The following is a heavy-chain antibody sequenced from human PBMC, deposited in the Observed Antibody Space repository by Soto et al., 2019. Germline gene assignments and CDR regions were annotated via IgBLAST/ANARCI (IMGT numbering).Heavy chain of an antibody. CDR3: ARGPRYCSRTSCYPYYYYYGMDV. CDR2: INHSGST. Sequence: SETLSLTCAVYGGSFSGYYWSWIPQPPGKGLEWIGEINHSGSTNYNPSLKSRVTISVDTSKNQFSLKLSSVTAADTAVYYCARGPRYCSRTSCYPYYYYYGMDVWRQGTTVTVSS. CDR1: GGSFSGYY. J-gene: IGHJ6*02. V-gene: IGHV4-34*01. D-gene: IGHD2-2*01.